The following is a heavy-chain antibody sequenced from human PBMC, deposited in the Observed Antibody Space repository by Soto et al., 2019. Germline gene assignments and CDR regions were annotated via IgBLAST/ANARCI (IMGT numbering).Heavy chain of an antibody. CDR3: ARVVPGAEAWFGP. CDR1: GYTFTGHY. D-gene: IGHD2-2*01. CDR2: IGPESGAT. J-gene: IGHJ5*02. Sequence: ASVKVSCKASGYTFTGHYIHWVRQAPEQGPEWMGGIGPESGATRYAQKFQGRVTMTRDMSITTVYMELRSLRSDDTAVYYCARVVPGAEAWFGPWGQGTLVTVSS. V-gene: IGHV1-2*02.